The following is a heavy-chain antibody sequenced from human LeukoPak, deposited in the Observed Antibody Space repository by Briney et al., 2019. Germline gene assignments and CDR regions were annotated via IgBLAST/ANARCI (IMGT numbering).Heavy chain of an antibody. D-gene: IGHD3-3*01. Sequence: SETLSLTCTVSGGSISSYYWSWIRQPPGKGLEWIGYIYTSGSTNYNPSLKSRVTISVDTSKNQFSLKLSSVTAADTAVYYCGRKKTISGFFDYGAQGPLVTVS. CDR2: IYTSGST. CDR3: GRKKTISGFFDY. V-gene: IGHV4-4*09. J-gene: IGHJ4*02. CDR1: GGSISSYY.